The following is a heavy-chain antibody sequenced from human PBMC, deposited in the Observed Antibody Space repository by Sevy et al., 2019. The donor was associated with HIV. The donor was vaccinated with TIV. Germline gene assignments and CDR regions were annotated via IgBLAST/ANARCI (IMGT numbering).Heavy chain of an antibody. CDR1: GGSISSGDYY. V-gene: IGHV4-30-4*01. CDR2: IYYSGST. J-gene: IGHJ2*01. D-gene: IGHD3-9*01. CDR3: ARAEVGYDILTGYRNYWYFDL. Sequence: SETLSLTCTVSGGSISSGDYYWSWIRQPPGKGLEWIGYIYYSGSTYYNPSLKSRVTISVDTSKNQFSLKLGSVTAADTAVYYCARAEVGYDILTGYRNYWYFDLWGRGTLVTVSS.